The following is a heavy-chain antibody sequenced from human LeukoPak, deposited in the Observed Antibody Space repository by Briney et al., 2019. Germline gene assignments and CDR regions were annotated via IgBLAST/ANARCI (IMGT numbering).Heavy chain of an antibody. CDR1: GFTFSSYA. J-gene: IGHJ4*02. Sequence: GGSLRLSCAASGFTFSSYAMSWVRQAPGKGLEWVSAISGSGGSTYYADSVKGRFTISRDNSKNTLYLQMNSLRAEDTALYYCAKDLGEWLAPIDYWGQGTLVTVSS. CDR3: AKDLGEWLAPIDY. D-gene: IGHD5-24*01. CDR2: ISGSGGST. V-gene: IGHV3-23*01.